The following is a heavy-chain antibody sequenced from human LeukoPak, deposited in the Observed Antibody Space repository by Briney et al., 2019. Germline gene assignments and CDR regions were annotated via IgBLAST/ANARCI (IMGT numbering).Heavy chain of an antibody. CDR2: IYYSGST. V-gene: IGHV4-59*08. Sequence: PSETLSLTCTVSGGSINSDYWSWIRQPPGKGLEWIGYIYYSGSTSYNPSLKSRVTISVDTSKNQFSLKLSSVTAADTAVYYCAGYDFWSGYAYWGQGTLVTVSS. CDR3: AGYDFWSGYAY. CDR1: GGSINSDY. J-gene: IGHJ4*02. D-gene: IGHD3-3*01.